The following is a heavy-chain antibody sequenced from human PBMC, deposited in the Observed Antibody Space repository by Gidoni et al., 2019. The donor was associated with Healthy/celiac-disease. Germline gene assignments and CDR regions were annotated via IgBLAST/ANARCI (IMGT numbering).Heavy chain of an antibody. V-gene: IGHV4-34*01. J-gene: IGHJ6*02. D-gene: IGHD3-3*01. CDR2: INHSGST. Sequence: QVQLQQWGAGLVKPSETLSLTCSVYGGSFSCYYCSGVRQPPGKGLAWIGEINHSGSTNYNPSLKSRVTISVDTSKNQFSLKLSSVTAADTAVYYCARVAYDFWSGYYFGYYYGMDVWGQGTTVTVSS. CDR3: ARVAYDFWSGYYFGYYYGMDV. CDR1: GGSFSCYY.